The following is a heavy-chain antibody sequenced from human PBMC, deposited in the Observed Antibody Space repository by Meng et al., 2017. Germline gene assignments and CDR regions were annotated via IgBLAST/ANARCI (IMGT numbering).Heavy chain of an antibody. D-gene: IGHD3-9*01. CDR1: GFTFSDYY. CDR2: ISSSGSTI. CDR3: VRDYDILTGYYIPFDY. Sequence: GESLKISCAASGFTFSDYYMSWIRQAPGKGLEWVSYISSSGSTIYYADSVKGRFTISRDNAKNSLYLQMNSLRAEDTAVYYCVRDYDILTGYYIPFDYWGQGTLVTVSS. V-gene: IGHV3-11*04. J-gene: IGHJ4*02.